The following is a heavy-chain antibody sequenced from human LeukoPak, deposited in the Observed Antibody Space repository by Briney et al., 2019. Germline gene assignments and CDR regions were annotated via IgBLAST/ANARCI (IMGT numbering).Heavy chain of an antibody. V-gene: IGHV4-34*01. Sequence: PSETLSLTCAVYGGSFSGYYWSWIRQPPGKGLEWIGEINHSGSTNYNPSLKSRVTISVDTSKNQFSLKLSSVTAADTAVYYCARVESGYSYGNFDYWGQGTLVTVSS. J-gene: IGHJ4*02. D-gene: IGHD5-18*01. CDR1: GGSFSGYY. CDR2: INHSGST. CDR3: ARVESGYSYGNFDY.